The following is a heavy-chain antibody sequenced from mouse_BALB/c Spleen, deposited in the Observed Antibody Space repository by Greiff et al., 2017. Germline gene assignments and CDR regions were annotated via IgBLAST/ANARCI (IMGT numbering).Heavy chain of an antibody. D-gene: IGHD2-14*01. J-gene: IGHJ3*01. CDR3: ATYYRYEDAY. CDR1: GYTFTSYW. Sequence: VQLQESGAELAKPGASVKMSCKASGYTFTSYWMHWVKQRPGQGLEWIGYINPSTGYTEYNQKFKDKATLTADKSSSTAYMQLSSLTSEDSAVYYCATYYRYEDAYWGQGTLVTVSA. CDR2: INPSTGYT. V-gene: IGHV1-7*01.